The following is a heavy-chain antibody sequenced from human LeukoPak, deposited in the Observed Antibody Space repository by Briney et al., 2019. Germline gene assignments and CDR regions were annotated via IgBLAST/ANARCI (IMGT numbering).Heavy chain of an antibody. CDR2: ISSSSSYI. D-gene: IGHD4-17*01. V-gene: IGHV3-21*01. CDR3: TRAQGTVTSYFDD. J-gene: IGHJ4*01. Sequence: GGSLRLSCAASGFSFSSYSMTWVPQAPGKGLEWVSSISSSSSYIYYADSVKGRFTISRDNAKNSLYLQMNSLRAEDTAVYYGTRAQGTVTSYFDDWGQGTLVSVSS. CDR1: GFSFSSYS.